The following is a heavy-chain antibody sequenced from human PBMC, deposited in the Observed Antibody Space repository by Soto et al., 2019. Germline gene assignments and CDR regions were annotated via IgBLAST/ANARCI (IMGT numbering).Heavy chain of an antibody. CDR3: TSHDSGSSDDAFDI. V-gene: IGHV3-49*04. CDR2: IRSKAYGGTT. D-gene: IGHD1-26*01. CDR1: GFTFGDYA. J-gene: IGHJ3*02. Sequence: GGSLRLSCTASGFTFGDYAMSWVRQAPGKGLEWVGFIRSKAYGGTTEYAASVKGRFTISRDDSKSIAYLQMNSLKTEDTAVYYCTSHDSGSSDDAFDIWGQGTMVTVSS.